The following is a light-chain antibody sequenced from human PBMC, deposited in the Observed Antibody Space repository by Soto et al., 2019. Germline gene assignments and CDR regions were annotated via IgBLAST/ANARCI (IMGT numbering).Light chain of an antibody. J-gene: IGKJ5*01. CDR1: QGISSY. CDR3: QLYDNLPIL. V-gene: IGKV1-8*01. CDR2: AAS. Sequence: AIRMTQSPSSFSASTGDRVTITCRASQGISSYLAWYQQKPGKAPKLLIYAASTLQSGVPSRFSGSGSGPDFTLTISCLQSEDFATYHCQLYDNLPILFGQGTRLAIK.